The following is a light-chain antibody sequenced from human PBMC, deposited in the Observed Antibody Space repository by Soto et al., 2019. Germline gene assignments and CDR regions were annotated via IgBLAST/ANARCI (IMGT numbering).Light chain of an antibody. J-gene: IGLJ2*01. V-gene: IGLV3-21*02. Sequence: SYELTQTPSVSVAPGQTPIITCAGEQIGSKSVHWYQQKPGQAPVLVVHDDDDRPSGIPERFSGSKSGDMATLTISRVEAGDEADYYCQVWDGSSEHVVFGGGTKLTVL. CDR3: QVWDGSSEHVV. CDR2: DDD. CDR1: QIGSKS.